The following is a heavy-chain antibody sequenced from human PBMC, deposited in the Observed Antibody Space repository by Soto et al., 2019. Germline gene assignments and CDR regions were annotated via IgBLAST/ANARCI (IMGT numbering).Heavy chain of an antibody. V-gene: IGHV3-30*18. J-gene: IGHJ6*02. CDR1: GFTFSSYG. Sequence: GGSLRLSCAASGFTFSSYGMHWVRQAPGKGLEWVAVISYDGSNKYYADSVKGRFTISRDNSKNTLYLQMNSLRAEDTAVYYCAKDQSPPYCSSTSCQPRGYYGMDVWGQGTTVTVSS. D-gene: IGHD2-2*01. CDR3: AKDQSPPYCSSTSCQPRGYYGMDV. CDR2: ISYDGSNK.